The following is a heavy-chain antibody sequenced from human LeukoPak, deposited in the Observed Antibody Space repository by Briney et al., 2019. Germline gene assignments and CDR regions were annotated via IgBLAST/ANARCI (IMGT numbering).Heavy chain of an antibody. D-gene: IGHD6-19*01. CDR2: ITDDGYNT. Sequence: GGSLRLSCAASGFTFSAFAMTWVRQAPGKGLEWVSTITDDGYNTYSADSVKGRITFSRDNSKNTLSLQLRSLRAEETAVYYCAKDLSYTSGASDHWGQGTLVTVSS. CDR3: AKDLSYTSGASDH. CDR1: GFTFSAFA. J-gene: IGHJ4*02. V-gene: IGHV3-23*01.